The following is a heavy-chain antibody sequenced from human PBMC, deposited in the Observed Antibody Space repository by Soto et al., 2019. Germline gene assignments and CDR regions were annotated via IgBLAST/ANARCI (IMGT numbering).Heavy chain of an antibody. Sequence: EVQLVESGGGLVQPGGSLRLSCAASGFTSGFTFSRYWMSWVRQAPGKGLEWMANIKQDGGEKYYVDSVKGRFTISRDNAKNSLYLQMNSLRAEDTAVYYCASGRIVGATRPIGLDYWGQGTLVTVSS. V-gene: IGHV3-7*01. J-gene: IGHJ4*02. CDR3: ASGRIVGATRPIGLDY. CDR1: GFTFSRYW. CDR2: IKQDGGEK. D-gene: IGHD1-26*01.